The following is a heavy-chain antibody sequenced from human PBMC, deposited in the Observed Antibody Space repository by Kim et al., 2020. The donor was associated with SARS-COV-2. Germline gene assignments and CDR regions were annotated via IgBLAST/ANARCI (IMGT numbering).Heavy chain of an antibody. CDR2: IISSSSYI. CDR1: GFTVSSYS. V-gene: IGHV3-21*01. Sequence: GGSLRLSCAASGFTVSSYSMNWVRQAPGKGLEWVSSIISSSSYIYYADSVKGLFTISRDNAKNSLYLQMNSLRDEDTAVYYCARTHNAGYSSGWYDRYYYYYGMDVWGQGTTVTVSS. J-gene: IGHJ6*02. CDR3: ARTHNAGYSSGWYDRYYYYYGMDV. D-gene: IGHD6-19*01.